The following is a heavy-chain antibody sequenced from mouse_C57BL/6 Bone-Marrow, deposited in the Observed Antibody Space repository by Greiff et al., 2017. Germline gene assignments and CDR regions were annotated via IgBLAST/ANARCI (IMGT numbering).Heavy chain of an antibody. V-gene: IGHV1-64*01. D-gene: IGHD2-10*01. CDR1: GYTFTSYW. CDR2: IHPNSGST. Sequence: QVQLKQPGAELVKPGASVKLSCKASGYTFTSYWMHWVKQRPGQGLEWIGMIHPNSGSTNYNEKFKSKATLAVDKSSSTAYMQLSSLTSEDSAVYYCARGKAYSHYFDYWGQGTTLTVSS. J-gene: IGHJ2*01. CDR3: ARGKAYSHYFDY.